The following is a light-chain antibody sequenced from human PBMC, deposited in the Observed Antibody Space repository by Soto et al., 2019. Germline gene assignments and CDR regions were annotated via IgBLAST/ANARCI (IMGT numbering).Light chain of an antibody. V-gene: IGLV2-11*01. CDR2: DVT. CDR3: CSYAGSYIFV. J-gene: IGLJ2*01. Sequence: QSVLTQPRSVSGSPGQSVTISCTGSSSDVGAYNYVSWYQQHPGKAPQLMIYDVTKRPSGVPDRFSGSKSGNTASLTISGLQADDAADYYCCSYAGSYIFVFGGGTKLTVL. CDR1: SSDVGAYNY.